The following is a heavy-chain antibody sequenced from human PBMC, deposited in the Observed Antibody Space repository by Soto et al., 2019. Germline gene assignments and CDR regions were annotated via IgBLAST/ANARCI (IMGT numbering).Heavy chain of an antibody. CDR2: IYYSGST. D-gene: IGHD3-9*01. J-gene: IGHJ4*02. Sequence: QLQLQESGPGLVKPSETLSLICTVSGGSISRSSYYWGWIRQPPGKGLEWIGSIYYSGSTYYNPSLKSRVTISVDTSKNQFYLKPSSVTAADTAVYYCGGADILTGYHNFDYWGQGTLVTVSS. V-gene: IGHV4-39*01. CDR1: GGSISRSSYY. CDR3: GGADILTGYHNFDY.